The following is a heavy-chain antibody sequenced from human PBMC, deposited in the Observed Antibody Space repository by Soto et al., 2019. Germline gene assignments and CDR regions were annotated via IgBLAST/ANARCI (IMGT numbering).Heavy chain of an antibody. CDR3: AATVFGEYSHYALDV. D-gene: IGHD3-3*01. V-gene: IGHV4-30-2*01. CDR2: IYHTGTT. Sequence: DLEWIGYIYHTGTTYYTAALKSRVTISLDRSKHQISLNLNSVTAADTAVYYCAATVFGEYSHYALDVWGQGTTVTVSS. J-gene: IGHJ6*02.